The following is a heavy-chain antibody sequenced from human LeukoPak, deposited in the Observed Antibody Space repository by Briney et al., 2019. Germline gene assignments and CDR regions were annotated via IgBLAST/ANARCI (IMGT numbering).Heavy chain of an antibody. J-gene: IGHJ5*02. CDR2: ISSSSSYI. CDR1: GFTFSSHG. V-gene: IGHV3-21*01. CDR3: ARHKYCTNAVCTTRWFDP. Sequence: PGGSLRLSCAASGFTFSSHGMNWVRQAPGKGLEWVSSISSSSSYIYYADSVKGRFTISRDNAKNSLYLQMNSLRAEDTAVYFCARHKYCTNAVCTTRWFDPWGQGTLVTVSS. D-gene: IGHD2-8*01.